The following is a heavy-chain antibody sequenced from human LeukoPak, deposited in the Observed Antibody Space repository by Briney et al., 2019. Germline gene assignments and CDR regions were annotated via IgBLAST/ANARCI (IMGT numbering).Heavy chain of an antibody. CDR2: INPSFNPGVDVT. CDR3: ARAWESIAGYYFDY. Sequence: ASVNVSCKASGYTFSSYHIHWVRQAPGQGFEWMGRINPSFNPGVDVTSYAQKFQGRITMTRDISTNTVYMELSSLTSEDTAVYYCARAWESIAGYYFDYWGQGTLVTVSS. J-gene: IGHJ4*02. CDR1: GYTFSSYH. D-gene: IGHD1-26*01. V-gene: IGHV1-46*01.